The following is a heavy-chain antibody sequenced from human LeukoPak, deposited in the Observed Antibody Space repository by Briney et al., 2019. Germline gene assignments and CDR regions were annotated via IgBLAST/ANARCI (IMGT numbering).Heavy chain of an antibody. CDR2: ISYDGSNK. J-gene: IGHJ4*02. Sequence: GGSLRLSCAASGFTFSSYGMHWVRQAPGKGLEWVAVISYDGSNKYYADSVKGRFTISRDNSKNTLYLQMNSLRAEDTAVYYCAKLSGYYDSSGYDSYDYWGQGTLVTASS. CDR3: AKLSGYYDSSGYDSYDY. D-gene: IGHD3-22*01. CDR1: GFTFSSYG. V-gene: IGHV3-30*18.